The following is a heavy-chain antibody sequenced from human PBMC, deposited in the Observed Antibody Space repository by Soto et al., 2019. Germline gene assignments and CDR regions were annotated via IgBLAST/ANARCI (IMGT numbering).Heavy chain of an antibody. CDR2: INHSGST. CDR3: ARGEQGHNWFDP. V-gene: IGHV4-34*01. J-gene: IGHJ5*02. Sequence: PSETLSLTCAVYGGSFSGYYWSWIRQPPGKGLEWIGEINHSGSTNYNPSLKSRVTISVDTSKNQFSLKLSSVTAADTAVYYCARGEQGHNWFDPWGQGTLVTVSS. CDR1: GGSFSGYY.